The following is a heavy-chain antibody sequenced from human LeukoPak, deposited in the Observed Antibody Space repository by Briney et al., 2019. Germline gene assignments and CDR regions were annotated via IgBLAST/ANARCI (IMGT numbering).Heavy chain of an antibody. J-gene: IGHJ4*02. D-gene: IGHD3-10*01. CDR3: ARAEGKDYYGSGSYHYFDY. V-gene: IGHV1-18*01. Sequence: ASVKVSCKASGYTFTSYGISWVRQAPGQGLEWMGWISAYNGNTNYAQKLQGRVTMTTDTSTSTAYMELRSLRSDDTAVYYCARAEGKDYYGSGSYHYFDYWGQGTLDTVSS. CDR1: GYTFTSYG. CDR2: ISAYNGNT.